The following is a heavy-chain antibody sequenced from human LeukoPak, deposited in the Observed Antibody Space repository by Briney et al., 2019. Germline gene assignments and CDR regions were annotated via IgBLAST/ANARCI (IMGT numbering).Heavy chain of an antibody. V-gene: IGHV3-66*01. D-gene: IGHD7-27*01. J-gene: IGHJ4*02. Sequence: PGGSLRLSCAASGFTVSNNYMSWVRQAPGKGLEWLAVIYNGGSTYYADSVKGRFTISRDDSKNTLSLQMNSLRAEDTAVYYCTRTPLQTGALRGWGQGSLVTVSS. CDR2: IYNGGST. CDR3: TRTPLQTGALRG. CDR1: GFTVSNNY.